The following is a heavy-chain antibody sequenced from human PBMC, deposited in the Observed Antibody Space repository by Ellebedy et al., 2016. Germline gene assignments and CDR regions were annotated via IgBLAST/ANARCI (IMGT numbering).Heavy chain of an antibody. CDR1: GLNFDTFF. CDR2: INAHSDDT. CDR3: RQGHYFDQ. V-gene: IGHV3-23*01. Sequence: GGSLRLXCVVSGLNFDTFFMTWVRQAPGKGLEWVATINAHSDDTRLADSVKGRFTVSRDNPRKTVYLRMNNLRVEDTARYYCRQGHYFDQWGQGALVTVSS. J-gene: IGHJ4*02.